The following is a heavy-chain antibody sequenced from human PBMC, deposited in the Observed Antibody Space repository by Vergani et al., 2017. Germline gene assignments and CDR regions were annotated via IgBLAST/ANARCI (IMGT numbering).Heavy chain of an antibody. D-gene: IGHD1-1*01. CDR3: ARDFLTRVTTLDYYYMRV. Sequence: QVQLVESGGGEVQPGRSLRLSCSAAGFPFSDYGAHWVRQAPGKGLEWVSVISYDGNKKNYADSVKGRFTISRDNSKNTLYLEMNALRAEDTAVYYCARDFLTRVTTLDYYYMRVWGKGTTVTVSS. CDR2: ISYDGNKK. CDR1: GFPFSDYG. V-gene: IGHV3-30*03. J-gene: IGHJ6*03.